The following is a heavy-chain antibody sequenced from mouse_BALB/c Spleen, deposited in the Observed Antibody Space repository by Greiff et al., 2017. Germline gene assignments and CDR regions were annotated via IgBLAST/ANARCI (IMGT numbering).Heavy chain of an antibody. CDR1: GFTFTDYY. J-gene: IGHJ2*01. D-gene: IGHD3-3*01. V-gene: IGHV7-3*02. Sequence: EVQRVESGGGLVQPGGSLRLSCATSGFTFTDYYMSWVRQPPGKALEWLGFIRNKANGYTTEYSASVKGRFTISRDNSQSILYLQMNTLRAEDSATYYCARDIGFRQDYWGQGTTLTVSS. CDR3: ARDIGFRQDY. CDR2: IRNKANGYTT.